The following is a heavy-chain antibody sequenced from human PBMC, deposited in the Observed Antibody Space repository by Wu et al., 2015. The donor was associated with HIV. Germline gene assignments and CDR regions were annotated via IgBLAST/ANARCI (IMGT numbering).Heavy chain of an antibody. J-gene: IGHJ4*02. D-gene: IGHD3-22*01. CDR2: ISAYNGNT. Sequence: QVQLVQSGAEVKKPGASVKVSCKASGYTFTSYGISWVRQAPGQGLEWMGWISAYNGNTNYAQKLQGRVTMTTDTSTSTAYMELRSLRSDDTAVYYCAKVGDYYDSSGLYSPGPWWDQGTLVTVSS. CDR1: GYTFTSYG. CDR3: AKVGDYYDSSGLYSPGPW. V-gene: IGHV1-18*01.